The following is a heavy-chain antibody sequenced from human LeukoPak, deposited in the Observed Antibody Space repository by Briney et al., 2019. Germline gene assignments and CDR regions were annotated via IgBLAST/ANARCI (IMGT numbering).Heavy chain of an antibody. Sequence: PSETLSLTCTVSGGSISSYYWSWIRQPPGKGLEWLGEINHSGSTNYNPSLKSRVTISVDTSKNQFSLKLSSVTAADTAVYYCASRDGVFGRFGELGYWGQGTLVTVSS. D-gene: IGHD3-10*01. CDR2: INHSGST. V-gene: IGHV4-34*01. CDR3: ASRDGVFGRFGELGY. CDR1: GGSISSYY. J-gene: IGHJ4*02.